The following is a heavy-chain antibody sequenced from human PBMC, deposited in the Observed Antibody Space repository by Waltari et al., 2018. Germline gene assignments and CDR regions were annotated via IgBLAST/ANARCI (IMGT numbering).Heavy chain of an antibody. CDR3: AHTALVEMATTPDYYYYMDV. CDR2: IYWNDDK. J-gene: IGHJ6*03. CDR1: GFSLSTSGVG. V-gene: IGHV2-5*01. D-gene: IGHD5-12*01. Sequence: QITLKESGPTLVKPTQTLTLTCTFSGFSLSTSGVGVGWIRQPPGKALEWLALIYWNDDKRYSPSLKGRLTITKDTSKNQVVLTMTNMDPVDTATYYCAHTALVEMATTPDYYYYMDVWGKGTTVTVSS.